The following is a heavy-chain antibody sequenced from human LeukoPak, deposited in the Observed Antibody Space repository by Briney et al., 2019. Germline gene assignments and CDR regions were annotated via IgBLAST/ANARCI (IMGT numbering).Heavy chain of an antibody. D-gene: IGHD1-14*01. CDR3: AKEPVLSRPLGWFDP. CDR2: SSGGST. CDR1: GFTFSSYA. Sequence: GGSLTLSCAASGFTFSSYAMSWVRQAPGKGLEWVSASSGGSTYYADSVKGRFTISRDNSKNTLYLQMNSLRAEDTAVYYCAKEPVLSRPLGWFDPWGQGTLVTVSS. J-gene: IGHJ5*02. V-gene: IGHV3-23*01.